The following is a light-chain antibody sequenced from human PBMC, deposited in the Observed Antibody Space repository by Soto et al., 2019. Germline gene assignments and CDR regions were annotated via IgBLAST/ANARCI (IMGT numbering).Light chain of an antibody. Sequence: IVLTQSPGTLSLSPGERATLSCRASQSVSSSYLAWYQQKPGQPPRLLIYGASTRATGIPDRFSGSRSGTDFTLTISRLEPEDFAVYYCQQYGRPPLYTFDQGTKLEI. V-gene: IGKV3-20*01. CDR2: GAS. CDR3: QQYGRPPLYT. J-gene: IGKJ2*01. CDR1: QSVSSSY.